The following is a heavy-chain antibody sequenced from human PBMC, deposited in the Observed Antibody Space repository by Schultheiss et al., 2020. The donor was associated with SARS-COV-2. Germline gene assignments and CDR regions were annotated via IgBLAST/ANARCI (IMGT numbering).Heavy chain of an antibody. V-gene: IGHV4-34*01. CDR1: GGSFSGDS. D-gene: IGHD5-24*01. J-gene: IGHJ6*02. CDR3: ARDARYGFRGRSERGMDV. Sequence: SETLSLTCAVYGGSFSGDSWSWLRQPPGTGLKWIGESHCTGSANCNPSLKSRVSISLGTSKNHFSLRLISVTAADTAVYYCARDARYGFRGRSERGMDVWGQGTTVTVSS. CDR2: SHCTGSA.